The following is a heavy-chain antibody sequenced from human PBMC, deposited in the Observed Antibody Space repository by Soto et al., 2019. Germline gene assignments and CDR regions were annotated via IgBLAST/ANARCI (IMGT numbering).Heavy chain of an antibody. V-gene: IGHV4-59*01. CDR3: AKNSGWAPDAIEYLQL. CDR1: GDFITGSY. Sequence: SDTLSLTCTVSGDFITGSYWSWIRQAPGKGLEWIAYIHDSGSTSYNPSLKSRVTISADTSKNQVSLKLIAVTAADTAVYYCAKNSGWAPDAIEYLQLWGQGTQVTVSS. D-gene: IGHD5-12*01. CDR2: IHDSGST. J-gene: IGHJ1*01.